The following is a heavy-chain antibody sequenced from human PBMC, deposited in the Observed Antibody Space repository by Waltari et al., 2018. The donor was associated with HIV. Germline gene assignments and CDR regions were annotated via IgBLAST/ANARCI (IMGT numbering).Heavy chain of an antibody. CDR2: IWYDGSNK. CDR1: GFTFSSYG. Sequence: QVQLVESGGGVVQPGRSLRLSCAASGFTFSSYGMHWVRQAPGKGLEWVAVIWYDGSNKYYADSVKGRFTISRDNSKNTLYLQMNSLRAEDTAVYYCAREGSYSYGPSDYWGQGTLVTVSS. V-gene: IGHV3-33*01. J-gene: IGHJ4*02. CDR3: AREGSYSYGPSDY. D-gene: IGHD5-18*01.